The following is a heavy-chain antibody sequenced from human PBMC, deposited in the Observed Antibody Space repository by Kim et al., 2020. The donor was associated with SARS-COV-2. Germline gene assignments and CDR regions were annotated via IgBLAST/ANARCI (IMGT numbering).Heavy chain of an antibody. V-gene: IGHV3-9*01. D-gene: IGHD1-7*01. Sequence: GGSLRLSCAASGFTFGDYAMHWVRQAPGKGLEWVSGISWNSGNIGYADSVKGRFTISRDNAKNSLYLQMNSLRAEDTALYYCAKLLTRNWNYGHYYYYMDFWGKGTTVTVSS. CDR2: ISWNSGNI. CDR3: AKLLTRNWNYGHYYYYMDF. J-gene: IGHJ6*03. CDR1: GFTFGDYA.